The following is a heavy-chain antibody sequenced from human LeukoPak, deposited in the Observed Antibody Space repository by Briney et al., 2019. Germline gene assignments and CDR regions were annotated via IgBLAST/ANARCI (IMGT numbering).Heavy chain of an antibody. J-gene: IGHJ4*02. CDR1: GYSFTSYW. Sequence: GESLKISCKGSGYSFTSYWIGWERQMPGKGLEWMGIIYPGDSDTRYSPSFQGQVTISADKSISTTYLQWSSLKASDTAMYYCASLGYCSSTSCEYYFDYWGQGTLVTVSS. V-gene: IGHV5-51*01. CDR3: ASLGYCSSTSCEYYFDY. D-gene: IGHD2-2*01. CDR2: IYPGDSDT.